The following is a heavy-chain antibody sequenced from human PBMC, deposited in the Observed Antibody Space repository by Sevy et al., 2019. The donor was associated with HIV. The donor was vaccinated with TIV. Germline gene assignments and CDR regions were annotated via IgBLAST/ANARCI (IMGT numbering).Heavy chain of an antibody. Sequence: SETLSLTCAVHDGSFSGYYWNWIRQLPGKGLEWIGEINESGITYYNPSLKSRVTISVDTSKKQFSLKLNSVTAVDSVVYFCARSPAVVVVPGAPSWFDPWGQGTLVTVSS. CDR1: DGSFSGYY. D-gene: IGHD2-2*01. CDR3: ARSPAVVVVPGAPSWFDP. V-gene: IGHV4-34*01. CDR2: INESGIT. J-gene: IGHJ5*02.